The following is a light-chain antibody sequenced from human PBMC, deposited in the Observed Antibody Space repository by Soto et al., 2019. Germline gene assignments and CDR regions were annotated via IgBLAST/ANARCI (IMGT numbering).Light chain of an antibody. V-gene: IGKV1-12*01. CDR3: QQADSFPPWT. CDR2: GTS. J-gene: IGKJ1*01. Sequence: DIQMTQSPSSVSASVGDRVTITCRASQGIRSWLAWYQQKPGKAPKLLIYGTSSLESGVPSRFIGSGSGTDFTLTISSLQPEDFATYYCQQADSFPPWTFGQGTKVEIK. CDR1: QGIRSW.